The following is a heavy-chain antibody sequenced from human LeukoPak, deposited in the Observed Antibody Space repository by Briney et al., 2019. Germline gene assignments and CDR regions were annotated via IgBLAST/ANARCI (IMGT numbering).Heavy chain of an antibody. V-gene: IGHV4-61*01. J-gene: IGHJ6*02. D-gene: IGHD6-13*01. CDR2: IYYSGST. Sequence: SETLSLTCTVSGGSISSSSYYWGWVRQPPGKGLEWIGYIYYSGSTNYNPSLKSRVTISVDTSKNQFSLKLSSVTAADTAVYYCARDSGLQAAAGRYYYYGMDVWGQGTTVTVSS. CDR1: GGSISSSSYY. CDR3: ARDSGLQAAAGRYYYYGMDV.